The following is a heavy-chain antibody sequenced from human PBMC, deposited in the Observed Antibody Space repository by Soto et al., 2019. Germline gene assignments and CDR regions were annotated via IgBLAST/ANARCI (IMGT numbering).Heavy chain of an antibody. J-gene: IGHJ4*02. Sequence: PSETLSLTCTVSGGSISSGGYYWSWIRQHPGKGLEWIGYINHSGSTNYNPSIKSRVTISVDTSKNQVSLRLSSVTAADTAVYFCARRYSSAWYYFDYWGRGTLVTVSS. CDR3: ARRYSSAWYYFDY. CDR2: INHSGST. D-gene: IGHD6-19*01. V-gene: IGHV4-31*03. CDR1: GGSISSGGYY.